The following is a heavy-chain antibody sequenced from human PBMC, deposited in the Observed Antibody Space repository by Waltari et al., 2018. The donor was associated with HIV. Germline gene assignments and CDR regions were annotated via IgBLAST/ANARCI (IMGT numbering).Heavy chain of an antibody. CDR1: GYTFTAYY. J-gene: IGHJ1*01. Sequence: QVQLVQSGAEVKKPGASVKVSCKASGYTFTAYYIHWVRQAPGQGREWMGWINPNNGSTKYSQKFQGRVTMTRDTPMSTAYMEMSSLIADDAAVIYCASSSDGGRNWGQGTLVTVSS. CDR2: INPNNGST. V-gene: IGHV1-2*02. CDR3: ASSSDGGRN.